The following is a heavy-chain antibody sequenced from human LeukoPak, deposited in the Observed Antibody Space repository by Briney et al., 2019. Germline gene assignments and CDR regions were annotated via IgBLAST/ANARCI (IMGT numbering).Heavy chain of an antibody. V-gene: IGHV3-11*04. D-gene: IGHD6-13*01. CDR2: ISSRGTTT. Sequence: GGSLRLSCAASGFAFSDYYMSWIRQTPGKGLEWPSYISSRGTTTFSADSVRGRFTISRDNAKNSLYLQMNSLRAEDTAVYYCAREMHIAAAASFDYWGQGTLVTVSS. CDR1: GFAFSDYY. CDR3: AREMHIAAAASFDY. J-gene: IGHJ4*02.